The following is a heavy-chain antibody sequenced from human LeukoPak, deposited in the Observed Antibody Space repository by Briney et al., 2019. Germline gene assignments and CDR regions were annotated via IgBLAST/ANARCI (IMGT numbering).Heavy chain of an antibody. Sequence: ASVKVSCKASGYTFTSSGISWVRQAPGQELEWMGWISAYNGNTNYAQKLQGRVTMTTDTSTSTVYMELRSLRSDDTAVYYCARLTYYDFWSGYSRAGSYYFDYWGQGTLVTVSS. V-gene: IGHV1-18*01. CDR3: ARLTYYDFWSGYSRAGSYYFDY. CDR2: ISAYNGNT. J-gene: IGHJ4*02. CDR1: GYTFTSSG. D-gene: IGHD3-3*01.